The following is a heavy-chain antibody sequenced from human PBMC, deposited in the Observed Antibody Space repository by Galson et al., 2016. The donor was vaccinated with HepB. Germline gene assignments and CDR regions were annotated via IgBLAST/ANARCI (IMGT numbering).Heavy chain of an antibody. CDR3: AKGGSGYDLTFDY. J-gene: IGHJ4*02. Sequence: SLRLSCAASGFTFSSYGMHWVRQAPGKGLEWVAVVSYDGSNKYYAGSVKGRFTISRDNSKNTLYLQMNSLRAEDTAVYYCAKGGSGYDLTFDYWGQGTLVTVSS. CDR2: VSYDGSNK. CDR1: GFTFSSYG. D-gene: IGHD5-12*01. V-gene: IGHV3-30*18.